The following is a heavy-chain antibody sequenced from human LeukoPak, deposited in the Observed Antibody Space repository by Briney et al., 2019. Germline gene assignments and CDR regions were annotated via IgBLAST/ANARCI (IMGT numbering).Heavy chain of an antibody. J-gene: IGHJ4*02. V-gene: IGHV3-23*01. CDR3: AKERDNMIVVVIEGNVDY. Sequence: GGSLRLYCAASGFTFNSYAMNWVRQAPGKGLEWASAIGGSGGSTNYAYSVKCRFTISKGKSKNTLYLQMNSLRAEYTGVYCCAKERDNMIVVVIEGNVDYWGQGTLVSVSS. CDR1: GFTFNSYA. CDR2: IGGSGGST. D-gene: IGHD3-22*01.